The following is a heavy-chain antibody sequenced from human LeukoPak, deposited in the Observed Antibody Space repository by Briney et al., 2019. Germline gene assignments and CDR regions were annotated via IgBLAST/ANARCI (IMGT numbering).Heavy chain of an antibody. V-gene: IGHV4-39*01. CDR3: ASSGWREIDY. J-gene: IGHJ4*02. CDR1: GGSISSSSYY. D-gene: IGHD6-19*01. Sequence: SETLSLTCTVSGGSISSSSYYWGWIRQPPGKGLKWIGSIYYSGSTYYNPSLKSRVTISVDTSKNQFSLKLSSVTAADTAVYYCASSGWREIDYWGQGTLVTVSS. CDR2: IYYSGST.